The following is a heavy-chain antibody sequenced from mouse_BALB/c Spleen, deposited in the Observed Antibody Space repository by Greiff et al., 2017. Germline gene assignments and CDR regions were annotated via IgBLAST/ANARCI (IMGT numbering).Heavy chain of an antibody. CDR1: GFTFSSYY. Sequence: EVQRVESGGGLVKLGGSLKLSCAASGFTFSSYYMSWVRQTPEKRLELVAAINSNGGSTYYPDTVKGRFTISRDNAKNTLYLQMSSLKSEDTALYYCARPDGNYEDWFAYWGQGTLVTVSA. J-gene: IGHJ3*01. CDR3: ARPDGNYEDWFAY. CDR2: INSNGGST. V-gene: IGHV5-6-2*01. D-gene: IGHD2-1*01.